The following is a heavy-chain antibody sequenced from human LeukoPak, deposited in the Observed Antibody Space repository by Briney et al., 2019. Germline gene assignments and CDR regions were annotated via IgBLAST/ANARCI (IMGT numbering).Heavy chain of an antibody. CDR2: ITASSTAI. CDR1: GFTFSSYS. J-gene: IGHJ4*02. CDR3: ARTYYDILTGYNPYFDY. Sequence: KPGGSLRLSCAASGFTFSSYSMHWVRQAPGKGLEWVSSITASSTAIYSADSVKGRFTISRDNAKNLLYLQMNSLRAEDTAVYYCARTYYDILTGYNPYFDYWGQGILVTVSS. D-gene: IGHD3-9*01. V-gene: IGHV3-21*01.